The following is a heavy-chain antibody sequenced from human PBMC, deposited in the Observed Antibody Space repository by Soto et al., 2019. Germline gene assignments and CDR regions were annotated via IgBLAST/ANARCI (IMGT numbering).Heavy chain of an antibody. CDR2: ISAYNGNT. CDR1: GYTFTSYG. CDR3: ARDFQQWLLSYYYYGMDV. J-gene: IGHJ6*02. Sequence: QVQLVQSGAEVKKPGASVKVSCKASGYTFTSYGISWVRQAPGQGLEWMGWISAYNGNTNYAQKLQGRVTMPTDTATSTAYMELRSLRSDDTAVYYCARDFQQWLLSYYYYGMDVWGQGTTVTVSS. D-gene: IGHD6-19*01. V-gene: IGHV1-18*04.